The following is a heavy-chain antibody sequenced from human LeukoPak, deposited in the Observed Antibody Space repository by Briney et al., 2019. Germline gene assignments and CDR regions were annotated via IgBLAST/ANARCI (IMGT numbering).Heavy chain of an antibody. CDR1: GFTFSSYA. D-gene: IGHD5-12*01. J-gene: IGHJ4*02. Sequence: GGSVRLSCAASGFTFSSYAMSWVRQAPGKGLEWVSAISGSGGSTYYADSVKGRFTISRDNSKNTLYLQMNSLRAEDTAVYYCAKGTHSGYDYFDYWGQGTLVTVSS. CDR2: ISGSGGST. V-gene: IGHV3-23*01. CDR3: AKGTHSGYDYFDY.